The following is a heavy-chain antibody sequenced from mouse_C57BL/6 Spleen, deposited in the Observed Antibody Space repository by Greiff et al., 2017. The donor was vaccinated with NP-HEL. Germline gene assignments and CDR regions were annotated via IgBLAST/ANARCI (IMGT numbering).Heavy chain of an antibody. CDR3: AKNWGDYGNYFAY. V-gene: IGHV2-5*01. D-gene: IGHD2-1*01. Sequence: QVQLQQSGPGLVQPSQSLSITCTVSGFSLTSYGVHWVRQSPGKGLEWLGVIWSGGSTDYNAAFMSRLSITKDNSKSQVFFKMNSLQADDTAIYYCAKNWGDYGNYFAYWGQGTLVTVSA. CDR2: IWSGGST. CDR1: GFSLTSYG. J-gene: IGHJ3*01.